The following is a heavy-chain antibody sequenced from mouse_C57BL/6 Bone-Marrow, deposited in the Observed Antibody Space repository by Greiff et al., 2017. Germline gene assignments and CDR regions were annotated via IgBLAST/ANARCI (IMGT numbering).Heavy chain of an antibody. Sequence: QVQLQQSDAELVKPGASVKISCKVSGYTFTDHTIHWMKQRPEQGLEWIGYIYPRDGSTKYNEKFKGKATLTADKSSSTAYMQLNSLTSEDSAVYFCARYYYGSSYKDWYFDVWGTGTPGTVSS. CDR3: ARYYYGSSYKDWYFDV. CDR2: IYPRDGST. D-gene: IGHD1-1*01. J-gene: IGHJ1*03. V-gene: IGHV1-78*01. CDR1: GYTFTDHT.